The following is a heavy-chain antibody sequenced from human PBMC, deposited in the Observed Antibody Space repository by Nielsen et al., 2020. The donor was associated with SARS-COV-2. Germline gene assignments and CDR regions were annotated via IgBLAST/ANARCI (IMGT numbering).Heavy chain of an antibody. CDR2: IYYSGST. J-gene: IGHJ6*02. Sequence: WIRQPPGKGLEWIGYIYYSGSTNYNPSLKSRVTISVDTSKNQFSLKLSSVTAADTAVYYCARNLLASITSFGVVSHYGMDVWGQGTTVTVSS. D-gene: IGHD3-3*01. CDR3: ARNLLASITSFGVVSHYGMDV. V-gene: IGHV4-59*08.